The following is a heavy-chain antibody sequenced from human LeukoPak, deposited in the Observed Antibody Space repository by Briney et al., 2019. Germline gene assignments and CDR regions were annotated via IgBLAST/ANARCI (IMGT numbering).Heavy chain of an antibody. CDR3: ARAYYHDSSDYYFPLDY. CDR1: GYTFTDYY. D-gene: IGHD3-22*01. CDR2: INPSGGST. J-gene: IGHJ4*02. V-gene: IGHV1-46*01. Sequence: GASVKVSCKASGYTFTDYYMHWVRQAPGQGLEWMGIINPSGGSTTYAQKFQGRVTMTRDTSTSTVYMELSSLRSEDTAVYYCARAYYHDSSDYYFPLDYWGQGTLVTVSS.